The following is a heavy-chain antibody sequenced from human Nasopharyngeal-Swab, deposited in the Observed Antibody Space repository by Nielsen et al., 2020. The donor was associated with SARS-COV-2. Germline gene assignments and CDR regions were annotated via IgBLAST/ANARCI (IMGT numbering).Heavy chain of an antibody. Sequence: ASVQVSCQASGYTFTSYGISWVRQAPAQGLEWMGWISAYNGNTNYAQKLQGRVTMATDTSTSTAYMELRSLRSDDTAVYYCARENSPPTYYDFWSGYSPNYFDYWGQGTLVTVSS. CDR1: GYTFTSYG. V-gene: IGHV1-18*01. CDR2: ISAYNGNT. D-gene: IGHD3-3*01. CDR3: ARENSPPTYYDFWSGYSPNYFDY. J-gene: IGHJ4*02.